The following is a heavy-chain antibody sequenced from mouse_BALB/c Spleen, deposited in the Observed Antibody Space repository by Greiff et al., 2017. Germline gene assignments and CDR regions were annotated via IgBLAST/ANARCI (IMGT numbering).Heavy chain of an antibody. D-gene: IGHD3-3*01. Sequence: QVQLQQSGAELAKPGASVKMSCKASGYTFTSYWMHWVKQRPGQGLEWIGYINPSTGYTEYNQKFKDKATLTADKSSSTAYMQLSSLTSEDSAVYYCARSSRPCDYWGQGTTLTVSS. CDR3: ARSSRPCDY. CDR2: INPSTGYT. CDR1: GYTFTSYW. V-gene: IGHV1-7*01. J-gene: IGHJ2*01.